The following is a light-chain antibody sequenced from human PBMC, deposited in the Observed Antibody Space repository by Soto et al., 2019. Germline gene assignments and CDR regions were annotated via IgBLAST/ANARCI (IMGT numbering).Light chain of an antibody. CDR2: AAS. CDR3: QQSYSTPFT. V-gene: IGKV1-39*01. CDR1: QSISSY. Sequence: DIQMTQSPSSLSASVEDRVTITCRASQSISSYLNWYQQKPGKAPKLLIYAASSLQSGVPSRFNGSGSGTDFTLTISSLQPEDFATYYCQQSYSTPFTFGPGTKVDIK. J-gene: IGKJ3*01.